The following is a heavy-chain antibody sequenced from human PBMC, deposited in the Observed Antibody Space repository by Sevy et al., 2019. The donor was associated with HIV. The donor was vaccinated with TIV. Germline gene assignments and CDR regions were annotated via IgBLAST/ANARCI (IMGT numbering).Heavy chain of an antibody. CDR3: ARVDANYDKGFDP. V-gene: IGHV3-48*03. CDR1: GFTFSSYE. J-gene: IGHJ5*02. CDR2: IGSSGTTI. Sequence: GGSLRLSCEASGFTFSSYEMNWVRQAPGKGLEWVSYIGSSGTTIKYADSVKGRFTISRDNVKNSLYMQMNSLRAEDTAVYYCARVDANYDKGFDPWGQGTLVTVSS. D-gene: IGHD3-22*01.